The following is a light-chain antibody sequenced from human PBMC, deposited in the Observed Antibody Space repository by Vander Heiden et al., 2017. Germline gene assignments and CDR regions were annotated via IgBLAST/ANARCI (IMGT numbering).Light chain of an antibody. V-gene: IGKV1-5*03. Sequence: DIQMTQSPSTLSASEGDRVTITCRASQSISNWLAWYQQKPGKAPKLLISKASSLQSGVPSRFSGSGSETEFTLTISSLQPDDFATYYCQQYNSFSWTFGQGTKVEIK. CDR3: QQYNSFSWT. CDR1: QSISNW. J-gene: IGKJ1*01. CDR2: KAS.